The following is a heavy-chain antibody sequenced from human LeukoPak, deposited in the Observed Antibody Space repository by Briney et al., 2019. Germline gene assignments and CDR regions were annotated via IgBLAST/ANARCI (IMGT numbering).Heavy chain of an antibody. CDR3: ARTTVVAKYFDY. J-gene: IGHJ4*02. CDR1: GGSFSGYY. V-gene: IGHV4-34*09. Sequence: PSETLSLTCAVYGGSFSGYYWSWIRQPPGKGLEWIGYIYYSGSTYYNPSLKSRLTISVDTSKNQFSLKLSSVTAADTAVHYCARTTVVAKYFDYWGQGTLVTVSS. CDR2: IYYSGST. D-gene: IGHD4-23*01.